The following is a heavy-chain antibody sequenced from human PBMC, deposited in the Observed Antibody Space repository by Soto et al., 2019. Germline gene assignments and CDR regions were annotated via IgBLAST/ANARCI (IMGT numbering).Heavy chain of an antibody. J-gene: IGHJ4*02. CDR1: GFPFSLYG. D-gene: IGHD1-7*01. Sequence: QVQLVQSGGGVVQPGRSLRLSCEASGFPFSLYGMHWVRQAPGKGLEWVAVTSSDGSKKDYADSVKGRFTVSRDNSKNTLYLQMNSLRPEDTALYYCGKKSPGTYAALIDSWGQGSLVTVSS. CDR2: TSSDGSKK. V-gene: IGHV3-30*18. CDR3: GKKSPGTYAALIDS.